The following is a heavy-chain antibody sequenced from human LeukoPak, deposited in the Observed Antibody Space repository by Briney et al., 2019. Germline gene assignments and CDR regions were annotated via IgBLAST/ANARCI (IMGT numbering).Heavy chain of an antibody. V-gene: IGHV4-39*01. CDR3: ANVYYDFWSGFGSYYYYMDV. Sequence: SETLSLTCTVSGGSISSSSYYWGWIRQPPGKGLEWIGSIYYSGSTYYNPSLKSRVTISVDTSKNQFSLKLSSVTAADTAVYYCANVYYDFWSGFGSYYYYMDVWGKGTTVTVSS. CDR2: IYYSGST. D-gene: IGHD3-3*01. CDR1: GGSISSSSYY. J-gene: IGHJ6*03.